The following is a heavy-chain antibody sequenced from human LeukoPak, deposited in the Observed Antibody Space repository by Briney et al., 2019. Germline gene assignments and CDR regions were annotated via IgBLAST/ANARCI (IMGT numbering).Heavy chain of an antibody. CDR2: IRADGSDT. CDR3: ARDTDWAFDY. V-gene: IGHV3-21*01. Sequence: GGSLRLSCAASGFTFSSYSMNWVRQAPGKGLEWVSDIRADGSDTYYADSLKGRFTVSRDNAKNTLYLQMNSLRAEDTAVYYCARDTDWAFDYWGQGTLVTVSS. J-gene: IGHJ4*02. D-gene: IGHD3-9*01. CDR1: GFTFSSYS.